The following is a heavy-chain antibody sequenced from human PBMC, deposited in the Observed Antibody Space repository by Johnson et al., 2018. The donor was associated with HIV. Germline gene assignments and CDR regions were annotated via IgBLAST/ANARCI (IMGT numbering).Heavy chain of an antibody. V-gene: IGHV3-13*01. D-gene: IGHD3-10*01. Sequence: VQLVESGGGLVHPGGSLRLSCAASGFTVSSYDMHWVRQSTGKGLEWVSAIGTAGDTYYPGSVKGRFTISRENAKNYLYLQMNSLRAGDTAMYYCARVGSGELLDGFDIWGQGTMVTVSS. J-gene: IGHJ3*02. CDR3: ARVGSGELLDGFDI. CDR1: GFTVSSYD. CDR2: IGTAGDT.